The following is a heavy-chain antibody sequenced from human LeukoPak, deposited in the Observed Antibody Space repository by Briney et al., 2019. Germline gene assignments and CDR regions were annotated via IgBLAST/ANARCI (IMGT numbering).Heavy chain of an antibody. J-gene: IGHJ6*03. CDR2: ISSSSSYI. CDR3: ARAPAAPTPYYYYYYMDV. V-gene: IGHV3-21*01. Sequence: PGGSLRLSCAASGFTFSSYSMNWVRQAPGKGLEWVSSISSSSSYIYYADSVKGRFTISRDNAKNSLYLQMNSLRAEDTAVYYCARAPAAPTPYYYYYYMDVWGKETTVTISS. D-gene: IGHD2-15*01. CDR1: GFTFSSYS.